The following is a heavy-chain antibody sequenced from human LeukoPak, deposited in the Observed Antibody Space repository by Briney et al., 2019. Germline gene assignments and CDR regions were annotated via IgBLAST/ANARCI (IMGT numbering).Heavy chain of an antibody. CDR3: ARDSLIAAHPGIFDY. Sequence: GGSLRLSCAASGFTFSSYSMNWVRQAPGKGLEWVSSISSSSSYIYYADSVKGRFTISRDNAKNSLYLQMNSLRAEDTAVYYCARDSLIAAHPGIFDYWGQGTLVTVSS. CDR2: ISSSSSYI. D-gene: IGHD6-6*01. V-gene: IGHV3-21*01. J-gene: IGHJ4*02. CDR1: GFTFSSYS.